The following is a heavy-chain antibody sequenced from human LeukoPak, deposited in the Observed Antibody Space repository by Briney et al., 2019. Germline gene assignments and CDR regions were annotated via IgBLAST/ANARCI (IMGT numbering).Heavy chain of an antibody. Sequence: GASVKVSCKASGYTFTSYGISWVRQAPGQGLEWMGWIIPIFGTANYAQKFQGRVTITTDESTSTAYMELSSLRSEDTAVYYCAREAYCGGDCYSGSWVSPFDYWGQGTLVTVSS. CDR1: GYTFTSYG. CDR3: AREAYCGGDCYSGSWVSPFDY. CDR2: IIPIFGTA. V-gene: IGHV1-69*05. J-gene: IGHJ4*02. D-gene: IGHD2-21*02.